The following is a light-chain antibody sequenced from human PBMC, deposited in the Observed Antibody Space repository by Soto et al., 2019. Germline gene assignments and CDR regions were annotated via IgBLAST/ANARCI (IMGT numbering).Light chain of an antibody. V-gene: IGKV1-39*01. CDR2: AAS. CDR1: QSISSY. J-gene: IGKJ2*01. Sequence: DIQMTQSPSSLSASVGDRVTITCRASQSISSYLNWYQQKPGKAPKLLIYAASSLQSGVPSRFSGSGSGTDFSLTISSLQHEDVATYYCQQSYSTLPYTFGQGTKLEIK. CDR3: QQSYSTLPYT.